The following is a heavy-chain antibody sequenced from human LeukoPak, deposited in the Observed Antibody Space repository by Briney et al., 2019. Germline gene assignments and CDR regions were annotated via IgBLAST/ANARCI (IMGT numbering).Heavy chain of an antibody. CDR3: ARDLTQSYYDFWSGYPRAYGMDV. V-gene: IGHV1-46*01. Sequence: ASVKVSCKASGYTFTSYYMHWVRQAPGQRLEWMGLINPSGGSTSYAQKFQGRVTMTRDTSTSTVYMELSSLRSEDTAVYYCARDLTQSYYDFWSGYPRAYGMDVWGQATTVTVSS. J-gene: IGHJ6*02. D-gene: IGHD3-3*01. CDR2: INPSGGST. CDR1: GYTFTSYY.